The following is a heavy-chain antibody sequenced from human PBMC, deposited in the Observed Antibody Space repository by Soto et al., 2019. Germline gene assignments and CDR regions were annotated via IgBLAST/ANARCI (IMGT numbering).Heavy chain of an antibody. D-gene: IGHD6-19*01. CDR1: GGTFSSYA. V-gene: IGHV1-69*13. J-gene: IGHJ5*02. CDR2: IIPIFGTA. Sequence: GASVKVSCKASGGTFSSYAISWVRQAPGQGLEWMGGIIPIFGTANYAQKFQGRVTITADESTSTAYMELSSLRSEDTAVYYCARDTLSPIAVAGIGWFDPWGQGTLVTVSS. CDR3: ARDTLSPIAVAGIGWFDP.